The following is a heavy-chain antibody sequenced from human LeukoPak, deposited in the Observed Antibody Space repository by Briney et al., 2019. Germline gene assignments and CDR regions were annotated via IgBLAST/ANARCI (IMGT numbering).Heavy chain of an antibody. J-gene: IGHJ3*02. Sequence: ASVKVSCKASGYTFTGYYMHWVRQAPGQGLEWMGWINPNSGGTNYAQKFQGWVTTTRDTSISTAYMELSRLRSDDTAVYYCARGAITIFGVVIIESAFDIWGQGTMVTVSS. V-gene: IGHV1-2*04. CDR3: ARGAITIFGVVIIESAFDI. CDR1: GYTFTGYY. D-gene: IGHD3-3*01. CDR2: INPNSGGT.